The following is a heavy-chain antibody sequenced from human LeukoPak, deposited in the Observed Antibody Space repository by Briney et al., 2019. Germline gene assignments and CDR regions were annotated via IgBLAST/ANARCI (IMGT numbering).Heavy chain of an antibody. CDR3: AKKFPFYCSGFTFDF. Sequence: SETLSLTCAVSGGSISSGGYSWSWIRQPPGKGLEWIGYIYYSGSTNYNPSLKSRVTISVDTSKNQFSLKLSSVTAADTAVYFLAKKFPFYCSGFTFDFWGQGTL. J-gene: IGHJ4*02. V-gene: IGHV4-61*08. CDR1: GGSISSGGYS. CDR2: IYYSGST. D-gene: IGHD3-10*01.